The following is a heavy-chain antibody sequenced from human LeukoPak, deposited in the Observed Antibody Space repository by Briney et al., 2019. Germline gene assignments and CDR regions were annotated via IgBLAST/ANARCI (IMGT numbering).Heavy chain of an antibody. CDR1: GGTFSSYA. CDR3: ARDPIAGYNGGSI. J-gene: IGHJ3*02. Sequence: SVKVSCKASGGTFSSYAISWVRQAPGQGLEWMGGIIPIFGTANYAQKFQGRVTITADESTSTAYMELSSLRSEDTAVYYCARDPIAGYNGGSIWGQGTMVTVSS. D-gene: IGHD5-24*01. V-gene: IGHV1-69*01. CDR2: IIPIFGTA.